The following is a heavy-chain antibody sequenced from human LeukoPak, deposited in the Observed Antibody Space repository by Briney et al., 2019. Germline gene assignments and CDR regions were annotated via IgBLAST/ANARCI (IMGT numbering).Heavy chain of an antibody. J-gene: IGHJ3*02. V-gene: IGHV3-30*03. CDR3: ARDRSGSGDAFDI. Sequence: GGSLRLSCAASGFTFSSYGMHWVRQAPGKGLEWVAVISYDGSNKYYADSVKGRFTISRDNAKNSLYLQMNSLRAEDTAVYYCARDRSGSGDAFDIWGQGTMVTVSS. D-gene: IGHD3-10*01. CDR1: GFTFSSYG. CDR2: ISYDGSNK.